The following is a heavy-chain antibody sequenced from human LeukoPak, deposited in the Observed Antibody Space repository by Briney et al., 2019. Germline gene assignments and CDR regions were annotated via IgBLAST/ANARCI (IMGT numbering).Heavy chain of an antibody. CDR3: ARDGDSGYDYLPGDYYYYYMDV. Sequence: GASVKVSCKASGYTFTSYGISWVRQAPGQGLEWMGWISAYNGNTSYAQKLQGRVTMTTDTSTSTAYMELRSLRSDDTAVYYCARDGDSGYDYLPGDYYYYYMDVWGKGTTVTVSS. J-gene: IGHJ6*03. CDR1: GYTFTSYG. D-gene: IGHD5-12*01. V-gene: IGHV1-18*01. CDR2: ISAYNGNT.